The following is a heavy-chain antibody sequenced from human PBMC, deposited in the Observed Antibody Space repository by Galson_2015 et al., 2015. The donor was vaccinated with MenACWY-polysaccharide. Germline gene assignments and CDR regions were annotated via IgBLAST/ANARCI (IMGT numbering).Heavy chain of an antibody. V-gene: IGHV3-11*01. D-gene: IGHD6-25*01. CDR1: GLTFSDYY. Sequence: SLRLSCAASGLTFSDYYMTWVRQAPGKGLEWVSYISTSGDIIYYADSMKGRFTISRDNAKNSLFLQMNSLRAEDTAVYYCATKGSGWPKSIDNWDQGTLVSVSS. J-gene: IGHJ4*02. CDR3: ATKGSGWPKSIDN. CDR2: ISTSGDII.